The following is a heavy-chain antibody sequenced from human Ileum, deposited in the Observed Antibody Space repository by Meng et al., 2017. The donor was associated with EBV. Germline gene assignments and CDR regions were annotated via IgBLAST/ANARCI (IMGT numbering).Heavy chain of an antibody. CDR2: IFHPAST. V-gene: IGHV4-4*02. Sequence: RLPRSCPGWVEPSGTLSLTCAVSGGDITSSSWCTWGRQPPGKGLEWIGEIFHPASTNYNPSLQSRITMSIDESKNQFSLKLYFVTAADTAVYYCASRPPYNQGVSLEYWGQGTLVTVSS. J-gene: IGHJ4*02. CDR3: ASRPPYNQGVSLEY. D-gene: IGHD3-10*01. CDR1: GGDITSSSW.